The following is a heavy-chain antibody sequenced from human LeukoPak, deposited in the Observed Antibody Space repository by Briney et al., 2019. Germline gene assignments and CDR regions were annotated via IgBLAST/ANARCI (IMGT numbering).Heavy chain of an antibody. Sequence: SETLSLTCAVYGGSFSSYYWSWIRQPPGKGLEWIGEINHSGKINYNPSLKSRVTISVDTSKNQFSLKLSSVTAADTAVYYCARGRLPDYDDVWGSYRSAYYYYFYMDVWGKGTTVTVSS. CDR2: INHSGKI. V-gene: IGHV4-34*01. D-gene: IGHD3-16*02. CDR1: GGSFSSYY. CDR3: ARGRLPDYDDVWGSYRSAYYYYFYMDV. J-gene: IGHJ6*03.